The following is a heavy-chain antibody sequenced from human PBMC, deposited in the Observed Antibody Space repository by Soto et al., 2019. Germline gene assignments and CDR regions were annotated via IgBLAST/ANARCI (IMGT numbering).Heavy chain of an antibody. V-gene: IGHV3-64D*08. CDR1: GFTFSSYA. D-gene: IGHD6-13*01. Sequence: GGSLRLSCSASGFTFSSYAMHWVRQAPGKGLEYVSAISSNGGSTYHADSVKGRFTISRDNSKNTLYLQMSSLRAEDTAVYYCATLGIAAAGGNYYYYYGMDVWGQGTTVTVSS. CDR3: ATLGIAAAGGNYYYYYGMDV. CDR2: ISSNGGST. J-gene: IGHJ6*02.